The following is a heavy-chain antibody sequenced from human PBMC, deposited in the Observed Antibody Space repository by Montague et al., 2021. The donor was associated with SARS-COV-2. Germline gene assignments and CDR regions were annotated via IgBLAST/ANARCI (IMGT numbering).Heavy chain of an antibody. CDR2: ISDTGSTI. J-gene: IGHJ4*02. V-gene: IGHV3-11*01. CDR1: GFTFSDYY. D-gene: IGHD4-23*01. Sequence: SLRLSCAASGFTFSDYYMNWIRQAPGKGLERISYISDTGSTIYYADSVKGRFAVSRDNTKNSLYLQMNSLRAEDTAVYYCAKALMTYGGNSPVDQWGQGTLVTVSS. CDR3: AKALMTYGGNSPVDQ.